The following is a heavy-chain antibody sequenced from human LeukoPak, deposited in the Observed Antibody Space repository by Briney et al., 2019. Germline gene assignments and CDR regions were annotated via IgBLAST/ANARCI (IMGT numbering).Heavy chain of an antibody. D-gene: IGHD6-19*01. V-gene: IGHV4-59*12. CDR1: GGSISSYY. CDR2: IYYSGST. J-gene: IGHJ3*02. CDR3: ARDPDAVAGTNAFDI. Sequence: SETLSLTCTVSGGSISSYYWSWIRQPPGKGLEWIGYIYYSGSTNYNPSLKSRVTMSVDTSKNQFSLKLSSVTAADTAVYYCARDPDAVAGTNAFDIWGQGTMVTVSS.